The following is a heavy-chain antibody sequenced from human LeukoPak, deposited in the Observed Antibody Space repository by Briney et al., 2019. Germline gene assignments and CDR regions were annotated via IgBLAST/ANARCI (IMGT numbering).Heavy chain of an antibody. Sequence: PSETLSLTCTVSGGSISSSTDYWGWIRQAPGKGLEWVANIKHDESEKNYLDSVKGRFTISRDNAQNSLYLQMNGLRVEDTAVYYCTRRLDDWGQGTLVTVSS. V-gene: IGHV3-7*01. J-gene: IGHJ4*02. D-gene: IGHD3-16*01. CDR3: TRRLDD. CDR1: GGSISSST. CDR2: IKHDESEK.